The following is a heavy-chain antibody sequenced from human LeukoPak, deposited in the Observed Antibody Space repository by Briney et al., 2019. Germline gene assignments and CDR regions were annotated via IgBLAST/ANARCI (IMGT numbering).Heavy chain of an antibody. Sequence: ASVKVSCKASGYTFTSYGISWVRQAPGQGLEWMGWISAYNGNTNYAQKLQGRVTMTTDTSTSTAYMELRSLRSDDTAVYYCARVRWGSSWYVRELNFDPWGQGTLVTVSS. D-gene: IGHD6-13*01. CDR2: ISAYNGNT. CDR3: ARVRWGSSWYVRELNFDP. J-gene: IGHJ5*02. V-gene: IGHV1-18*01. CDR1: GYTFTSYG.